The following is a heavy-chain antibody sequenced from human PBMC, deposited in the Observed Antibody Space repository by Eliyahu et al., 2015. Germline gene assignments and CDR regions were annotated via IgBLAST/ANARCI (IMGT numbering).Heavy chain of an antibody. CDR1: GFTFSAYW. CDR2: INQDGSEQ. CDR3: ARNEDS. J-gene: IGHJ4*02. Sequence: EVQLVESGGGLVQPGGSLRLSCSASGFTFSAYWMSWVRQAPGKGLEFVANINQDGSEQYYVDSVKGRFIMSRDNAKKSLYLQMTSLRDEDTAIYYCARNEDSWGQGALVAVSS. V-gene: IGHV3-7*01.